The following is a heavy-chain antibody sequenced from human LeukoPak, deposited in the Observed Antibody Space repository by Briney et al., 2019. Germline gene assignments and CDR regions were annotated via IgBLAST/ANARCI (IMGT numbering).Heavy chain of an antibody. CDR3: AAAKVGARGGFDY. CDR2: ISSSSSTI. D-gene: IGHD1-26*01. CDR1: GFTFSSYS. Sequence: GGPLRLSWAASGFTFSSYSMNWVRQAPGKGLEWVSYISSSSSTIYYADSVKGRFTISRDNAKNSLYLQMNSLRAEDTAEYYCAAAKVGARGGFDYWGQGTLVTVSS. J-gene: IGHJ4*02. V-gene: IGHV3-48*04.